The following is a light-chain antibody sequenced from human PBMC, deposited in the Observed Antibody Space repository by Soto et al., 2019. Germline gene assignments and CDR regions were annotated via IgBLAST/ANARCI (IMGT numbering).Light chain of an antibody. Sequence: DIVMTQSPDSLAVSLGERATINCKSSQSVLYSSNNKNYLAWYQQKPGQPPKLLISWASTREFGVPDRFNGSGSGTDFTLTISSLQAEDGAVYYCQQYYSSPLTFGGGTKVEIK. CDR1: QSVLYSSNNKNY. V-gene: IGKV4-1*01. CDR2: WAS. CDR3: QQYYSSPLT. J-gene: IGKJ4*01.